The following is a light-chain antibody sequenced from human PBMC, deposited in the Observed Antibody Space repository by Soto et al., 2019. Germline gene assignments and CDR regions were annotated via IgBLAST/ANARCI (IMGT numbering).Light chain of an antibody. CDR2: GAS. V-gene: IGKV3-20*01. J-gene: IGKJ1*01. CDR3: QHYGSTPWT. Sequence: VLPPSPGTLSLAAGERSTPSCTASQSVSSSYLAWYQPKPGQAPRLLIYGASSRATDIPDRITGSGSGTDFTLTISRLEPEEVAVDYCQHYGSTPWTVGQGTKVDI. CDR1: QSVSSSY.